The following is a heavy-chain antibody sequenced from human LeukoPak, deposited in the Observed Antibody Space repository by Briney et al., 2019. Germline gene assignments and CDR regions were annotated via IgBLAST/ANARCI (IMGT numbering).Heavy chain of an antibody. V-gene: IGHV3-7*01. CDR2: IKTDGSEI. Sequence: GGSLRLSCAASGFTLSTSWMSWVRQAPGKGLEWVANIKTDGSEIYYADSVKGRFTTSRDNAKNSLYLQMNSLRAEDTAIYYCATYSRLNAREFQCWGQGTVVTVSS. D-gene: IGHD5-18*01. CDR3: ATYSRLNAREFQC. J-gene: IGHJ1*01. CDR1: GFTLSTSW.